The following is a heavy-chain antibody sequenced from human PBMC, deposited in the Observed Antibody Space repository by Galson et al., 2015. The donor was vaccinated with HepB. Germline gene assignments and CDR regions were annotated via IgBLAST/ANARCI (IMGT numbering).Heavy chain of an antibody. CDR3: ARERCSSTSCFHDY. V-gene: IGHV3-7*01. Sequence: SLRLSCAASGFTYSIYWMSWVRQAPGKGLEWVANIKQGGNEKYYVDSVKGRFTISRDNAKNSLYLQMNSLRVEDTAVYYCARERCSSTSCFHDYWGQGTLVTVSS. CDR1: GFTYSIYW. J-gene: IGHJ4*02. CDR2: IKQGGNEK. D-gene: IGHD2-2*01.